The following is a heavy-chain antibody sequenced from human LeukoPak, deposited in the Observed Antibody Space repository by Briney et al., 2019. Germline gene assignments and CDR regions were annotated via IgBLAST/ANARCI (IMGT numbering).Heavy chain of an antibody. CDR1: GGSFSGYY. D-gene: IGHD3-10*01. Sequence: SPSETLSLTCAVYGGSFSGYYWSWIRQPPGKGLEWIGEINHSGSTNYNPSLKSQVTISVDTSKNQFSLKLSSVTAADTAVYYCARGWAYYYGSGRKKALDYWGQGTLVTVSS. V-gene: IGHV4-34*01. CDR3: ARGWAYYYGSGRKKALDY. J-gene: IGHJ4*02. CDR2: INHSGST.